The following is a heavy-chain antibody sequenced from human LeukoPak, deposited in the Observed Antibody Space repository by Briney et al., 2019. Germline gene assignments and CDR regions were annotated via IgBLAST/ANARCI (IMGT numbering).Heavy chain of an antibody. D-gene: IGHD3-10*01. CDR1: GFTFSSYT. CDR2: IGGSSSTI. Sequence: GGSLRLSCAASGFTFSSYTMNWVRQAPGKGLEWVSYIGGSSSTIYYADSVKGRFTISRDNSENTFYLQMNSLRADDTAVYYCARVSSMLRGPLVIYYFDFWGQGTLVTVSS. V-gene: IGHV3-48*04. CDR3: ARVSSMLRGPLVIYYFDF. J-gene: IGHJ4*02.